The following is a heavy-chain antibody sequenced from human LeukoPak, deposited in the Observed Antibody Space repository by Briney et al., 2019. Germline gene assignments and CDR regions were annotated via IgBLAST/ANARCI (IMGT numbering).Heavy chain of an antibody. CDR3: ARGLGVVTAQSEQPKPRYFDL. J-gene: IGHJ2*01. Sequence: GASVKVSCKASGYTFISYGISWVRHAPGQGLEWMGWISGYNGNTNYAQNLQGRVTMTTDTSTSTAYMELRSLRSDDTAVYYCARGLGVVTAQSEQPKPRYFDLWGRGTQVTVSS. V-gene: IGHV1-18*01. CDR1: GYTFISYG. CDR2: ISGYNGNT. D-gene: IGHD2-21*02.